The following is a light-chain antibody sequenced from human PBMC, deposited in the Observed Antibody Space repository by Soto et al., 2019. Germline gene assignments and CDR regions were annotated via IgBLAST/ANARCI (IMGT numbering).Light chain of an antibody. J-gene: IGLJ1*01. CDR3: SSYTSSSIYV. CDR2: EVS. Sequence: QSVLTQPASVSGSPGQSITISCTGTSSDVGGYNYVSWYQQHPGKAPKLMIYEVSNRPSGVSNRFSGSKSGNTASLTISGLQADDEADYYCSSYTSSSIYVFGTGTKVTVL. CDR1: SSDVGGYNY. V-gene: IGLV2-14*01.